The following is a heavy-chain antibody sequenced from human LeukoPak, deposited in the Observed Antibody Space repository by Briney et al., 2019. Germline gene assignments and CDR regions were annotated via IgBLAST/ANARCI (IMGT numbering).Heavy chain of an antibody. V-gene: IGHV3-48*02. D-gene: IGHD7-27*01. CDR3: TRRGDNDY. Sequence: GGSLRLSCTASGFTFSDYAMNWVRQAPGKGLEWVSHISHSGSTIYYSDSVKGRFTISRDNAENSLYLQMNSLRDEDTAVYYCTRRGDNDYWGQGTLVTVS. J-gene: IGHJ4*02. CDR2: ISHSGSTI. CDR1: GFTFSDYA.